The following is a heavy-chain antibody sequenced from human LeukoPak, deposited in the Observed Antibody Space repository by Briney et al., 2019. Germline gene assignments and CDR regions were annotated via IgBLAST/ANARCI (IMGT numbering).Heavy chain of an antibody. D-gene: IGHD1-26*01. V-gene: IGHV3-30*01. CDR1: GFTFSSYA. J-gene: IGHJ4*02. Sequence: QPGRSLRLSCAASGFTFSSYAMHWVRQAPGKGLEWVAVISYDGSNKYCADSVKGRFTISRDNSKNTLYLQMNSLRAEDTAVYYCARVSRGATSTDYWGQGTLVTVSS. CDR2: ISYDGSNK. CDR3: ARVSRGATSTDY.